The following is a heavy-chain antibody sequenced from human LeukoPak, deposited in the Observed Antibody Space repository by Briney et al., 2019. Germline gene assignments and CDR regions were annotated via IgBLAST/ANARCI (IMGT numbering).Heavy chain of an antibody. CDR1: GFTFSSYE. D-gene: IGHD3-16*02. CDR3: ARGSFPEYDYVWGSYRPFDY. Sequence: PGGSLRLSCAASGFTFSSYEMNWVRQAPGKGLEWVTYISSSGSTIYYADSVKGRFTISRDNAKNSLCLQMNSLRAEDTAVYYCARGSFPEYDYVWGSYRPFDYWGQGTLVTVSS. V-gene: IGHV3-48*03. J-gene: IGHJ4*02. CDR2: ISSSGSTI.